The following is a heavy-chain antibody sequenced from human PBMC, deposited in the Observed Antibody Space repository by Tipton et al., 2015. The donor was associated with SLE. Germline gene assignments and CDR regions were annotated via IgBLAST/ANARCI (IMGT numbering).Heavy chain of an antibody. CDR2: IQYNGNNK. V-gene: IGHV3-30*02. CDR3: AKDSASYGDVEYFHH. CDR1: GFTFSTYG. D-gene: IGHD4-17*01. J-gene: IGHJ1*01. Sequence: GSLRLSCEGSGFTFSTYGTDWVRQAPGKGLEWVAFIQYNGNNKYYADSVRGRFTISRDNSKNTLYLQMNSLRPEDTALYYCAKDSASYGDVEYFHHWGLGTLVTVSS.